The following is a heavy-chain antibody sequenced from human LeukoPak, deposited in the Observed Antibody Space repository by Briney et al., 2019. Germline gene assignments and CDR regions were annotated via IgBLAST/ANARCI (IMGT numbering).Heavy chain of an antibody. Sequence: GGSLRLSCAASGFTFSSYWMSWVRQAPGKGLEWVSYITSSGDTTDNADSVKGRFTMSRDNSKNEVYLQMNSLRVEDTAVYYCVSLAGVPAAVLKWFDTWGQGTLVTVSS. V-gene: IGHV3-23*01. J-gene: IGHJ5*02. CDR3: VSLAGVPAAVLKWFDT. D-gene: IGHD2-2*01. CDR2: ITSSGDTT. CDR1: GFTFSSYW.